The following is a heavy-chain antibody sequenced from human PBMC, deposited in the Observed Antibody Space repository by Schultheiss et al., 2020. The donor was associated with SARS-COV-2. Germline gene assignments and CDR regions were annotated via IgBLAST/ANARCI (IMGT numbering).Heavy chain of an antibody. CDR2: ISYDGSNK. Sequence: GGSLRLSCAASGFTFSSYAMHWVRQAPGKGLEWVAVISYDGSNKYYADSVKGRFTISRDNSKNTLYLQMNSLRAEDTAVYYCAKAGGYYYYYGMDVWGQGTTVTVSS. V-gene: IGHV3-30-3*01. D-gene: IGHD3-10*01. CDR3: AKAGGYYYYYGMDV. J-gene: IGHJ6*02. CDR1: GFTFSSYA.